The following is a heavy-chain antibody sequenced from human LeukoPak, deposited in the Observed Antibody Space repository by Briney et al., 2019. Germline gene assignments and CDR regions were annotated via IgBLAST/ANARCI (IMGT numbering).Heavy chain of an antibody. D-gene: IGHD4-23*01. CDR2: IYYSGTT. Sequence: SETLSLTCTVSGGLISISTYYWGWIRQPPGKGLEWIGSIYYSGTTHYNPSLKSRVTIAVDTSKNQFSLKLISVTAADTAVYYCARASYGGNSGGAFDIWGQGTMVSLSA. CDR1: GGLISISTYY. V-gene: IGHV4-39*07. J-gene: IGHJ3*02. CDR3: ARASYGGNSGGAFDI.